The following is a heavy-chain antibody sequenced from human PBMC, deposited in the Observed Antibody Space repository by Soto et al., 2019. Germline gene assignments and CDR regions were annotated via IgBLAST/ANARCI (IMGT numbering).Heavy chain of an antibody. D-gene: IGHD6-19*01. V-gene: IGHV3-48*02. CDR3: ARGALTGNSLFEY. Sequence: PVGSLRLSCAFSVFTLTTYSMNCVRHSPGKWLEWISFINKNGFTIYYADSVKGRFTISRDYAKNSLYLQMDSLRHEDTAVYYCARGALTGNSLFEYWGLGTLFNVS. J-gene: IGHJ4*02. CDR1: VFTLTTYS. CDR2: INKNGFTI.